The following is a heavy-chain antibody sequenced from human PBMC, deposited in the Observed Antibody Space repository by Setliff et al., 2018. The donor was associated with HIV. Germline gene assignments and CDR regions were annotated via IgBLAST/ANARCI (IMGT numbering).Heavy chain of an antibody. J-gene: IGHJ4*02. CDR1: GYTFTSHY. Sequence: GASVKVSCKASGYTFTSHYLHWVRQAPGQGLEWMGYVNAGDDNTRYSEKFQGRVTITRDTSANTAYMELSSLRSEDTAVYYCARGSCSGCYLSDYWGLGTLVTVSS. CDR3: ARGSCSGCYLSDY. V-gene: IGHV1-3*01. D-gene: IGHD6-19*01. CDR2: VNAGDDNT.